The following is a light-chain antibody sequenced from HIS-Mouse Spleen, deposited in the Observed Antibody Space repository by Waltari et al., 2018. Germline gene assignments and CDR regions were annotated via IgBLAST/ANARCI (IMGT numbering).Light chain of an antibody. V-gene: IGLV2-14*03. Sequence: QSALTQPASVSGSPGQSITISCTGTSSDVGGYNYVSWYQQHPGKAPKLVIYDVSNRPSGVSNRFSGSKSGNTASLTISGFQAEDEADYYCSSYTSSSTLVFGGGTKLTVL. J-gene: IGLJ2*01. CDR2: DVS. CDR1: SSDVGGYNY. CDR3: SSYTSSSTLV.